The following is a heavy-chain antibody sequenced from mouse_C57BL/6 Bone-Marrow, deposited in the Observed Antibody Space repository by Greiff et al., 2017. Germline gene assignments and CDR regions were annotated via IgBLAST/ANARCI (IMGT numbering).Heavy chain of an antibody. V-gene: IGHV1-42*01. D-gene: IGHD1-1*01. CDR2: INPSTGGT. CDR1: GYSFTGYY. CDR3: ARGYYYGISSAWFAY. J-gene: IGHJ3*01. Sequence: EVQLQQSGPELVKPGASVKISCKASGYSFTGYYMNWVKQSPEKSLEWIGEINPSTGGTTYNQKFKAKATLTVDKSSSTAYMQLKSLTSEDSAVYYCARGYYYGISSAWFAYWGQGTLVTVSA.